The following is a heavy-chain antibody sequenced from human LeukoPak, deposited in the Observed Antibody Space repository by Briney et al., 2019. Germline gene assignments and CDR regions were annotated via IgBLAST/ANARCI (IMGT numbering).Heavy chain of an antibody. CDR2: IWYDGSNK. V-gene: IGHV3-33*06. Sequence: PGGSLRLSCAASGFTFSSYGIRWVRQAPGKGLEWVAVIWYDGSNKYYADSVKGRFTISRDNSKNTLYLQMNSLRAEDTAVYYCAKDFLASIAAAGYDAFDIWGQGTMVTVSS. J-gene: IGHJ3*02. CDR1: GFTFSSYG. CDR3: AKDFLASIAAAGYDAFDI. D-gene: IGHD6-13*01.